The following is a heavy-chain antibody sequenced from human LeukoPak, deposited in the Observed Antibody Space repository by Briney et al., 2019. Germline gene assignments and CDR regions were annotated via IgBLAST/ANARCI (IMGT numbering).Heavy chain of an antibody. Sequence: GGSLRLSCVGSGFTFENYWMHWVRQAPGKGPEWVANIKQDGSLEHYMDSVKGRFTISRDNANSSPILQMDSLRAEDTAVYYCARWTGVIDSWGQGTLVTVSS. D-gene: IGHD2-21*01. CDR1: GFTFENYW. CDR2: IKQDGSLE. J-gene: IGHJ4*02. V-gene: IGHV3-7*01. CDR3: ARWTGVIDS.